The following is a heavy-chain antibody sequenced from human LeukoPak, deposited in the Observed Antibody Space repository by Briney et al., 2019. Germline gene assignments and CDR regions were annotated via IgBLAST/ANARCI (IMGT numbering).Heavy chain of an antibody. CDR3: ARVHSCSGPDY. CDR2: VYHGGST. Sequence: KTSETLSLTCTVSGYSLTNDYYWGWIRQPPGKGLERIGSVYHGGSTYHNPSLRSRVTIFVDTSKNQFSLTLRSVTAADTAVYFCARVHSCSGPDYWGQGTLVTVSS. J-gene: IGHJ4*02. D-gene: IGHD2-15*01. V-gene: IGHV4-38-2*02. CDR1: GYSLTNDYY.